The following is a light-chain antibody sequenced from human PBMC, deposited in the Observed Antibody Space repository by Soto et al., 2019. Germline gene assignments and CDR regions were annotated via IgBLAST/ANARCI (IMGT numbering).Light chain of an antibody. CDR1: QGISNY. CDR3: QEYNSARWT. Sequence: DMQMTQSPSSLSASVGDRFTVTCRASQGISNYLAWCQQKPGKVPKLLIYAASSLHSGVPSRFSGSGSGPDFTLSISSLQPEDVATYYCQEYNSARWTFGQGTKAEIK. J-gene: IGKJ1*01. V-gene: IGKV1-27*01. CDR2: AAS.